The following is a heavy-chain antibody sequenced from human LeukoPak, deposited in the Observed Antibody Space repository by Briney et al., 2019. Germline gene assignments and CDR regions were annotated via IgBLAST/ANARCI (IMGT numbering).Heavy chain of an antibody. CDR3: AREDTRPITEIDY. Sequence: PGGSLRLSCAASGFTFSSYSMNWVRQAPGKRLEWVSSISSSSSYIYYADSVKGRFTISRDNAKNSLYLQMNSLRAEDTAVYYCAREDTRPITEIDYWGQGTLVTVSS. J-gene: IGHJ4*02. D-gene: IGHD1-14*01. CDR1: GFTFSSYS. V-gene: IGHV3-21*01. CDR2: ISSSSSYI.